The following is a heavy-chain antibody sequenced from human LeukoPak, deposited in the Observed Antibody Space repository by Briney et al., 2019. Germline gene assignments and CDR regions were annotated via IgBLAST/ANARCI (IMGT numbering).Heavy chain of an antibody. CDR1: GGXFSDY. CDR3: ARGRVIFDS. D-gene: IGHD2/OR15-2a*01. V-gene: IGHV4-34*01. Sequence: SETLSLTCAVYGGXFSDYWSWIRQPPGKGLEWIGEINDSGSTNYNPSLKSRVTVSVDTSKNQFSLKVTSVTAADTAMYYCARGRVIFDSWGQGILVTVSS. J-gene: IGHJ4*02. CDR2: INDSGST.